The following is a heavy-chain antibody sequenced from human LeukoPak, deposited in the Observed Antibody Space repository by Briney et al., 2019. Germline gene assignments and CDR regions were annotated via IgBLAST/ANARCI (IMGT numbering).Heavy chain of an antibody. CDR3: AKSVGTYCFDH. D-gene: IGHD7-27*01. CDR2: FSGSGGST. V-gene: IGHV3-23*01. Sequence: GGSLRLSCAASGFTFSSYGMSWVRQAPGKGLEWVSAFSGSGGSTYYADSVKGRFTISRDNSKNTLYLQMNSLRAEDTAVYYWAKSVGTYCFDHWGQGALVTVSS. CDR1: GFTFSSYG. J-gene: IGHJ4*02.